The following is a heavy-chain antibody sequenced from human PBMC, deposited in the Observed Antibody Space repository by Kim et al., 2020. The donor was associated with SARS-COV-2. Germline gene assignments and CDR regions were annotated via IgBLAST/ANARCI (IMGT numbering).Heavy chain of an antibody. CDR3: ARHNGVVTGLFDY. J-gene: IGHJ4*02. CDR2: IYYSGST. V-gene: IGHV4-59*08. CDR1: GGSISSYY. D-gene: IGHD2-21*02. Sequence: SETLSLTCTVSGGSISSYYWSWIRQPPGKGLEWIGYIYYSGSTNYNPSLKSRVTISVDTSKNQFSLKLSSVTAADTAVYYCARHNGVVTGLFDYWGQGTLVTVSS.